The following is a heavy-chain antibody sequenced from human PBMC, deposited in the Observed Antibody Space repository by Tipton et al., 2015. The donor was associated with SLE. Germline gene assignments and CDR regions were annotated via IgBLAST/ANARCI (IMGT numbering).Heavy chain of an antibody. Sequence: TLSLTCTVSGGSTRTHYWTWIRQTPGKGLEWIGYIYYTGNTNYNPSLRGRVTISLDTPKNQFSLKLSSVTAADTAVYFCAREGLTAREGSFDLWGQGTMVTVSS. J-gene: IGHJ3*01. CDR3: AREGLTAREGSFDL. CDR1: GGSTRTHY. V-gene: IGHV4-59*11. CDR2: IYYTGNT. D-gene: IGHD2-15*01.